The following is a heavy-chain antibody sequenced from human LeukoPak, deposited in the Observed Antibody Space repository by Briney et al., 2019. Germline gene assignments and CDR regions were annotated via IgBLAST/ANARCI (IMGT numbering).Heavy chain of an antibody. J-gene: IGHJ4*02. V-gene: IGHV3-53*01. Sequence: AGGSLRLSCAASGFTFSSYAMHWVRQAPGKGLEWVSVLYPDGRTYYADSVKGRFTISRDVSKNTLFLQMTSLRAEDTAVYYCAKAKGWYGEGYFDYWGQGTLVTVSS. CDR1: GFTFSSYA. D-gene: IGHD3-10*01. CDR3: AKAKGWYGEGYFDY. CDR2: LYPDGRT.